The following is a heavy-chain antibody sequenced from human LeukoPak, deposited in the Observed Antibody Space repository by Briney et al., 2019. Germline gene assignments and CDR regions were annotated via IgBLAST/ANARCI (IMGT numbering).Heavy chain of an antibody. Sequence: GGSLRLSCAASGXTFSSYSMSWVRQAPGKGQEWVSVISGSGSTTYYADSVRGRFTISRDNSKNTLYLQVNSLRAEDTAIYYCATDLGYYASGKRTNWFDPWGQGTLVTVSS. CDR1: GXTFSSYS. V-gene: IGHV3-23*01. CDR2: ISGSGSTT. D-gene: IGHD3-10*01. CDR3: ATDLGYYASGKRTNWFDP. J-gene: IGHJ5*02.